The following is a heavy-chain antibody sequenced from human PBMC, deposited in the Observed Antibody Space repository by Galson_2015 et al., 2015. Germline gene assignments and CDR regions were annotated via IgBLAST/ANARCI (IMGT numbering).Heavy chain of an antibody. J-gene: IGHJ6*02. CDR3: ARDFNRIAADGSDYYGMDV. D-gene: IGHD6-13*01. Sequence: SVKVSCKASGYTFTSYYMHWVRQAPGQGLEWMGIINPSGGSTGYAQKFQGRVTMTRDTSTSTVYMELSSLRSEDTAVYYCARDFNRIAADGSDYYGMDVWGQGTTVTVSS. V-gene: IGHV1-46*01. CDR2: INPSGGST. CDR1: GYTFTSYY.